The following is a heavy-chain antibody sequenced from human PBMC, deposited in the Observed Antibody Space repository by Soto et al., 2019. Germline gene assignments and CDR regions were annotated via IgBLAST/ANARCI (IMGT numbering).Heavy chain of an antibody. J-gene: IGHJ4*02. D-gene: IGHD6-19*01. V-gene: IGHV3-23*01. Sequence: GGSLRLSCAASGFTFSSYTMTWVRQAPWQGLEWLSSISNGGENTYYADSAKGRFTISRDNSKNTVNLQMNSLRTEDTAVYFCGKLPASSSGWGLINYWGPGTLVTVSS. CDR1: GFTFSSYT. CDR3: GKLPASSSGWGLINY. CDR2: ISNGGENT.